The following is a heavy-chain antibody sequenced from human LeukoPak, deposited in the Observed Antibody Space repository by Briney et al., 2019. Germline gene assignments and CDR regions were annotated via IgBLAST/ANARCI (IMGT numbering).Heavy chain of an antibody. V-gene: IGHV4-59*01. CDR2: IYYTGST. CDR3: ARYGSGIFDY. D-gene: IGHD3-10*01. J-gene: IGHJ4*02. Sequence: SETLSLTXTVSGVSMSPYYWSWIRRPPGKGLEWIGNIYYTGSTNYNPSLKSRVTLSVDTSNNQFSLNLNSVTDAATAAYYCARYGSGIFDYWGPGTQVTVSS. CDR1: GVSMSPYY.